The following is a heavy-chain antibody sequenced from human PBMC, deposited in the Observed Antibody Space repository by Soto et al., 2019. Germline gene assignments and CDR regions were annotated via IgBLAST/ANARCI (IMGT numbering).Heavy chain of an antibody. V-gene: IGHV4-34*01. J-gene: IGHJ6*02. CDR1: GGSFSGYY. Sequence: SETLSLTCAVYGGSFSGYYWSWIRQPPGKGLEWIGEINHSGSTNYNPSLKSRVTISVDTSKNQFSLKLSSVTAADTAVYYCARADDILTGYYLGGQYYGMDVWGQGTTVTVSS. CDR3: ARADDILTGYYLGGQYYGMDV. D-gene: IGHD3-9*01. CDR2: INHSGST.